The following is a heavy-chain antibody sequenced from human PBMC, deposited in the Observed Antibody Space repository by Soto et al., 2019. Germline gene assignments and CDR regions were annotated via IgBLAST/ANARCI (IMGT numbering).Heavy chain of an antibody. J-gene: IGHJ6*02. CDR2: IIDSGGYT. Sequence: EVQLLESGGGLVQPGGSLRLSCAASGFTFSSSTMNWVRQAPGKGLEWVSAIIDSGGYTYYADSVQGRFTISRDNSKNTLYLQMNSLRAEDTALYYCAKETYYYYGMDVWGQGTTVTVSS. CDR1: GFTFSSST. V-gene: IGHV3-23*01. CDR3: AKETYYYYGMDV.